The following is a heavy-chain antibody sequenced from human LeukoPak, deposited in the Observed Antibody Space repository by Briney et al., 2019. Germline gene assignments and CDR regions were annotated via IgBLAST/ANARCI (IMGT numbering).Heavy chain of an antibody. CDR1: GFTFSSYA. J-gene: IGHJ4*02. V-gene: IGHV3-30-3*01. CDR2: ISYDGSNK. CDR3: AKDQKTSGDYVWGSYRRSLGIDY. D-gene: IGHD3-16*02. Sequence: PGRSLRLSCAASGFTFSSYAMHWVRQAPGKGLEWVAVISYDGSNKYYADSVKGRFTISRDNSKNTLYLQMNSLRAEDTAVYYCAKDQKTSGDYVWGSYRRSLGIDYWGQGTLVTVSS.